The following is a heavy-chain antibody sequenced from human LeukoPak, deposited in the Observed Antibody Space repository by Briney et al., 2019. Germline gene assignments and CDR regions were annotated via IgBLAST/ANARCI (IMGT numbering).Heavy chain of an antibody. V-gene: IGHV3-21*01. Sequence: GGSLRLSCAASGFTISSYTMNWVRQAPGKGLEWVSAISHDRSYIYQADSVKGRFTISRDNAKNLLYLHMNSLRAEDTAVYYCARDRDWNYDYWGQGTLVTVSS. CDR2: ISHDRSYI. CDR3: ARDRDWNYDY. D-gene: IGHD1-7*01. CDR1: GFTISSYT. J-gene: IGHJ4*02.